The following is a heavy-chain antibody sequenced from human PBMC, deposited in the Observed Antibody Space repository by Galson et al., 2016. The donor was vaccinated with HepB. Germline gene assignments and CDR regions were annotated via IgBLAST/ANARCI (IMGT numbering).Heavy chain of an antibody. V-gene: IGHV3-74*03. J-gene: IGHJ4*02. CDR3: ARDQTRRGPTTFDN. D-gene: IGHD1-26*01. Sequence: SLRLSCAASGFTFRTYWMHWVRKSPGMGLVWVSRISSDGLTTTYADSVKGRFTISRDNGRNTLYLQMNSLRAEDTGVYYCARDQTRRGPTTFDNWDQGTLVTVSS. CDR2: ISSDGLTT. CDR1: GFTFRTYW.